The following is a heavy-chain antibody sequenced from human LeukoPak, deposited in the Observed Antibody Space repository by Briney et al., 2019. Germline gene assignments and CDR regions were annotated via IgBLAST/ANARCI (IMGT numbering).Heavy chain of an antibody. CDR2: ISSSGSTI. Sequence: PGGSLRLSCAASGFTFSDYYMSWIRQAPGKGLEWVSYISSSGSTIYYADSVKGRFTISRDNAKNSLYLQMNSLRAEDTAVYYCARARVHYDFWSGYYSNYYMDVWGKGTTVTVSS. CDR3: ARARVHYDFWSGYYSNYYMDV. D-gene: IGHD3-3*01. J-gene: IGHJ6*03. CDR1: GFTFSDYY. V-gene: IGHV3-11*04.